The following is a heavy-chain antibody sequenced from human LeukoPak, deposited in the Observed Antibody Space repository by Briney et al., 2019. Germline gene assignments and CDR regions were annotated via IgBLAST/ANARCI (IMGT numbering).Heavy chain of an antibody. J-gene: IGHJ4*02. CDR3: ARDPSHYYSDY. V-gene: IGHV3-33*01. CDR1: GFTFNNYG. Sequence: GGSLRLSCAASGFTFNNYGMHWVRQAPGKGLEWVAVIWYDGSNKYYTDSVKGRFTISRDNSKNTLYLQMNSLRAEDTAVYYCARDPSHYYSDYWGQGTLVTVSS. CDR2: IWYDGSNK.